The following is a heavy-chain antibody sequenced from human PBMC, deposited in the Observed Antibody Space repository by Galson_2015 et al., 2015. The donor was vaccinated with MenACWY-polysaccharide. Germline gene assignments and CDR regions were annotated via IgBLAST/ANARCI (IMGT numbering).Heavy chain of an antibody. CDR3: ARGRRDTAVAAPAAVLLDY. V-gene: IGHV1-8*01. D-gene: IGHD6-19*01. CDR2: MNPNSGNT. CDR1: GYTFSSYD. J-gene: IGHJ4*02. Sequence: QSGAEVKKPGASVQVSCKASGYTFSSYDINWVRQATGQRLEWMGWMNPNSGNTGYAQKFQGRVTMTRNTSISTAYMELSSLTSEDTAVYYCARGRRDTAVAAPAAVLLDYWGQGILVTVSS.